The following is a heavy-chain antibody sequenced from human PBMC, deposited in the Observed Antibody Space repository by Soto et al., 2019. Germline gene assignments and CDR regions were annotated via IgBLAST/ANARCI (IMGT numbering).Heavy chain of an antibody. J-gene: IGHJ4*02. CDR2: FRTSGDGGTT. CDR1: GFTFSSYS. V-gene: IGHV3-23*01. D-gene: IGHD3-10*01. Sequence: GGSLRLSCAASGFTFSSYSMNWVRQAPGKGLEWVSGFRTSGDGGTTYYADSVKGRFTISRDNSKNTRFLQMNSLSAEDTAIHYCAKKVNSGSGSQYFDYWGQGTLVTVSS. CDR3: AKKVNSGSGSQYFDY.